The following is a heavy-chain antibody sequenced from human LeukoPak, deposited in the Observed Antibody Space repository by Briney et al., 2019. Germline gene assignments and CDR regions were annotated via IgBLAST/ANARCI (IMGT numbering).Heavy chain of an antibody. J-gene: IGHJ4*02. D-gene: IGHD3-10*01. CDR3: TSKAMVRGVHFDY. CDR1: GITFGDYA. V-gene: IGHV3-49*03. CDR2: IRSKAYGGTT. Sequence: GRSLRLSCTASGITFGDYAMSWFRQAPGKGLEWVGFIRSKAYGGTTEYAASVKGRFTISRDDSKSIAYLQMNSLKTEDTAVYYCTSKAMVRGVHFDYWGQGTLVTVSS.